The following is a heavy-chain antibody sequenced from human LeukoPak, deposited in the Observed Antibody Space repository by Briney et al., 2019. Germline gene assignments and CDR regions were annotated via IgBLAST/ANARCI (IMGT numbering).Heavy chain of an antibody. CDR1: GYTFTNYY. J-gene: IGHJ4*02. CDR2: INPNSGGT. V-gene: IGHV1-2*02. D-gene: IGHD1-26*01. CDR3: ARDIASSGSYWRGFGY. Sequence: GASVKVSCKASGYTFTNYYMHWVRQAPGQGLEWMGWINPNSGGTNYAQKFQGRVTMTRDTSISTAYMELSRLRSDDTAVYYCARDIASSGSYWRGFGYWGQGILVTVSS.